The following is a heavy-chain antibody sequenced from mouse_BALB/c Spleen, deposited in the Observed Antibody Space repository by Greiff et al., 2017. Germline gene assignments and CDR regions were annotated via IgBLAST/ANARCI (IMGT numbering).Heavy chain of an antibody. CDR3: ARPGLRRGAFNWYFDV. D-gene: IGHD2-2*01. Sequence: EVKLMESGGDLVKPGGSLKLSCAASGFTFSSYGMSWVRQTPDKRLEWVATISSGGSYTYYPDSVKGRFTISRDNAKNTLYLQMSSLKSEDTAMYYCARPGLRRGAFNWYFDVWGAGTTVTVSS. J-gene: IGHJ1*01. CDR1: GFTFSSYG. CDR2: ISSGGSYT. V-gene: IGHV5-6*01.